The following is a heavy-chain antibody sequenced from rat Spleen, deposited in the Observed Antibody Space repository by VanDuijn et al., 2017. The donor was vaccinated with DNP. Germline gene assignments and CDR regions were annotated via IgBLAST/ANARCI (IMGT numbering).Heavy chain of an antibody. V-gene: IGHV2-47*01. CDR3: ARNWYNNYYFDY. J-gene: IGHJ2*01. CDR1: GLSLTSNT. CDR2: MWSNGGT. D-gene: IGHD1-10*01. Sequence: QVQLKESGPGLVQPSQTLSLTCTVSGLSLTSNTISWIRQPPGKGLEWMGLMWSNGGTDYNSAVKSRLSISRDTSKSQVFLKMNILQSEDTGMYFCARNWYNNYYFDYWGQGVMVTVSS.